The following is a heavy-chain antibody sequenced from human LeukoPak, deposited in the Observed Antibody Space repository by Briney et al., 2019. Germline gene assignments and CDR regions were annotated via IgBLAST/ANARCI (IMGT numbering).Heavy chain of an antibody. CDR3: ARATDDAFDM. J-gene: IGHJ3*02. Sequence: GGSLRLSCAASGFTFRSYWMRWVRQAPGKGLVWVSPINSDGSSTSYADSVKGRFTISRDNAKNTLYLQMNSLRAEDTAVYYCARATDDAFDMWGQGTMVTVSS. CDR2: INSDGSST. CDR1: GFTFRSYW. V-gene: IGHV3-74*01.